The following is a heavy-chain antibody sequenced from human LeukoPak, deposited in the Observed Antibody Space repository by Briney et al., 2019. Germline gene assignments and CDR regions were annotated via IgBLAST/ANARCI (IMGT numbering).Heavy chain of an antibody. CDR2: ISSSSSYI. CDR3: ARYCSSTSCSSYYYYYMDV. D-gene: IGHD2-2*01. Sequence: GGSLRLSCAASGFTFSSYSMSWVRQAPGKGLEWVSSISSSSSYIYYADSVKGRFTIPRDNAKNSLYLQMNSLRAEDTAVYYCARYCSSTSCSSYYYYYMDVWGKGTTVTVSS. J-gene: IGHJ6*03. CDR1: GFTFSSYS. V-gene: IGHV3-21*01.